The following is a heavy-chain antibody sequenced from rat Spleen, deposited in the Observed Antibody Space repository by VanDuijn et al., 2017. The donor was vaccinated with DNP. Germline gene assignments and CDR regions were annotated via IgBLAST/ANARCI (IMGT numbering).Heavy chain of an antibody. Sequence: EVQLVETGGGLVQPGRSLRLSCVASGFTFRTYWMGWVRQAPGKGLEWIGEINEDGSIKNYIPSLRDKISFSRDNVQDTLFLEMSNLESEDTGTYYCVTRGDPYDNWFAYWGRGTLVTVSS. CDR2: INEDGSIK. V-gene: IGHV4-2*01. D-gene: IGHD4-2*01. CDR3: VTRGDPYDNWFAY. CDR1: GFTFRTYW. J-gene: IGHJ3*01.